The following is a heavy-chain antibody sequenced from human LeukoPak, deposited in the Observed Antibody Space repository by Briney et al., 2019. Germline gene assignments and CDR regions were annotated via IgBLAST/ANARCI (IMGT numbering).Heavy chain of an antibody. CDR2: IYSGGST. Sequence: GESLRLSCAASGFTVSSNYMSWVRQAPGPGLELFSVIYSGGSTYYADSVKGRFTISRDNSKNTLYLQMNSLVAEDTAVYYCARGGVTMVRGVTLNYYYYMDVWGKGTTVTVSS. D-gene: IGHD3-10*01. V-gene: IGHV3-53*01. CDR1: GFTVSSNY. J-gene: IGHJ6*03. CDR3: ARGGVTMVRGVTLNYYYYMDV.